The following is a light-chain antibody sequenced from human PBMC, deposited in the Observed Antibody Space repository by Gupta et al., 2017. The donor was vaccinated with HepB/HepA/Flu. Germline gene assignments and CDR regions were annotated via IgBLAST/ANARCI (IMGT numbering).Light chain of an antibody. V-gene: IGKV2-24*01. Sequence: DIVMTQTPLSSPVTLGQPASISCRSSQSRVHSDGNTYLSWIQQRPGQPPRLLIYKSSNRGSGVPDRFSGSGAGTDFTLKISRGEAEDVGVYYCVQAKQFPITFGQGTKVEIK. J-gene: IGKJ1*01. CDR3: VQAKQFPIT. CDR2: KSS. CDR1: QSRVHSDGNTY.